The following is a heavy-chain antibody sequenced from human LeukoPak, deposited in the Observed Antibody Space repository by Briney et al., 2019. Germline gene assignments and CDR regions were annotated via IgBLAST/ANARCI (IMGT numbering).Heavy chain of an antibody. V-gene: IGHV1-46*01. CDR3: ARGITIFGVVTLPLNY. CDR1: GYTLTSYY. CDR2: INPSGCST. Sequence: ASVKVSCKSSGYTLTSYYMHWVRQAPGQGLEWMGIINPSGCSTSYAQKFQGRVTMTRDTSTSTVYMELSSLRSEDSAVYYCARGITIFGVVTLPLNYWGQGTLVTVSS. D-gene: IGHD3-3*01. J-gene: IGHJ4*02.